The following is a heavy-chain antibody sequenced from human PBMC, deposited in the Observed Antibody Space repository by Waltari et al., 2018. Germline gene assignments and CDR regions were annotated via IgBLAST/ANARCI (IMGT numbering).Heavy chain of an antibody. CDR1: GFSFTGYW. CDR3: ARATYYYDNSGRGAFDI. J-gene: IGHJ3*02. Sequence: EGQLVESGGGFVQPGGSLRLSCEASGFSFTGYWMSWVRQAPGKGLEWVANIKQDGSEKNYVDSVKGRFTVSRDNAKKSLFLEMNSLRGEDTAAYYCARATYYYDNSGRGAFDIWGQGTRVTVSS. D-gene: IGHD3-22*01. V-gene: IGHV3-7*01. CDR2: IKQDGSEK.